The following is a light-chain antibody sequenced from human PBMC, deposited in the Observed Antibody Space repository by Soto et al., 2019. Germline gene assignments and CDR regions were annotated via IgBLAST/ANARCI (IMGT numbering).Light chain of an antibody. CDR2: KVS. CDR3: MQGSNWPLT. Sequence: DVVMTQSPLSLPVTLGQPASISCRSNQSLVHSDGIAYFSWFQQRPGRSPRRLIYKVSNRDSGVPARFSGSGSGTDFALKISRVEAEDVGVYYCMQGSNWPLTFGGGTKVDIK. V-gene: IGKV2-30*02. J-gene: IGKJ4*01. CDR1: QSLVHSDGIAY.